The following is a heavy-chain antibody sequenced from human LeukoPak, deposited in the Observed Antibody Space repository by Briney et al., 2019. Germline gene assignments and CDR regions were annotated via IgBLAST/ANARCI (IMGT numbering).Heavy chain of an antibody. D-gene: IGHD1-7*01. CDR1: GYTFTSYG. Sequence: VASVKVSCKASGYTFTSYGISWVRQAPGQGLEWMGWISAYNGNTNYAQKFQGRVTMTRDTSISTAYMELSRLRSDDTAVYYCARDHWNFLNWFDPWGQGTLVTVSS. V-gene: IGHV1-18*01. CDR2: ISAYNGNT. J-gene: IGHJ5*02. CDR3: ARDHWNFLNWFDP.